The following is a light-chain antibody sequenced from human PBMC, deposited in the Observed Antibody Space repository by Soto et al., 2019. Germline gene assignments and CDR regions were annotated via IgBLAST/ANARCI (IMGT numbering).Light chain of an antibody. CDR1: NSDVGAYNY. CDR2: DVS. CDR3: CSYAGSYTWV. V-gene: IGLV2-11*01. Sequence: QSALTQPRSVSGSPGQSVTTSCTGTNSDVGAYNYVSWYQQHPGKAPKLMLYDVSRRPSGVPDHFSGSKSGNTASLTISGLQAEDEADYYCCSYAGSYTWVFGGGTKLTVL. J-gene: IGLJ3*02.